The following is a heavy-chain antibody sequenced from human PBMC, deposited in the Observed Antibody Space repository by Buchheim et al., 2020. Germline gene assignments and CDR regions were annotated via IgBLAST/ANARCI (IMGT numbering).Heavy chain of an antibody. CDR2: ISSSSSTI. Sequence: EVQLVESGGGLVQPGGSLRLSCAASGFTFSSYSMNWVRQAPGKGLEWGSYISSSSSTIYYADSVKGRFTISRDNAKNALYLQMNSLRAEDTAVYYCARRGYSYGYLFDYWGQGTL. J-gene: IGHJ4*02. D-gene: IGHD5-18*01. CDR3: ARRGYSYGYLFDY. V-gene: IGHV3-48*01. CDR1: GFTFSSYS.